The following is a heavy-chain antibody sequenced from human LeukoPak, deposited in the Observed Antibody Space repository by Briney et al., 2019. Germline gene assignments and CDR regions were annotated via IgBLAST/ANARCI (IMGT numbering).Heavy chain of an antibody. J-gene: IGHJ4*02. Sequence: SETLSLTCTVSGGSINSSSYYWGWIRQPPGKGLEWIGSIYYSGSTYYNPSLKSRVTISVDSSKNQFSLQLSSVTAADTAVYYCARDPEGYGSGSYLDYWGQGTLVTVSS. D-gene: IGHD3-10*01. CDR2: IYYSGST. CDR3: ARDPEGYGSGSYLDY. CDR1: GGSINSSSYY. V-gene: IGHV4-39*07.